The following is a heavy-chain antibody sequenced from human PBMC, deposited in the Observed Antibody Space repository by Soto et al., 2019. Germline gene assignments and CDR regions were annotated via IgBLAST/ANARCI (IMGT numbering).Heavy chain of an antibody. V-gene: IGHV1-2*02. J-gene: IGHJ4*02. D-gene: IGHD2-15*01. CDR2: INSNSGDT. CDR3: ARDTPPLHSQSFDH. CDR1: GYNFIGYF. Sequence: ASVKVSCKASGYNFIGYFIHWVRQAPGQGPEWMGWINSNSGDTMYAEKFQGRVTMTRDASIRVVYLELSGLTSDDTAVYYCARDTPPLHSQSFDHWGQGALVTVSS.